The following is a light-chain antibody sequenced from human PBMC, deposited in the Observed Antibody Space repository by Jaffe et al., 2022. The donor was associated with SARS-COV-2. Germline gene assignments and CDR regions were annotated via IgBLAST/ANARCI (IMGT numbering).Light chain of an antibody. J-gene: IGKJ4*01. V-gene: IGKV1-27*01. CDR1: QGISNY. CDR3: QKYDSAPLT. CDR2: AAS. Sequence: DIQMTQSPSSLSASVGDRVTITCRTSQGISNYLAWYQQQPGEIPKLLIYAASTLQSGVPPRFSGSGSGRDFTLTISSLQPEDVGTYYCQKYDSAPLTFGGGTKVEIK.